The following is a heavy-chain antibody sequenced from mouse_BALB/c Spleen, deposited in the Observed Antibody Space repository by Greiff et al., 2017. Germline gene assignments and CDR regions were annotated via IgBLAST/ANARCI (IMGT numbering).Heavy chain of an antibody. CDR3: TRSYDGYPVAY. Sequence: EVHLVESGGGLVKPGGSLKLSCAASGFTFSSYTMSWVRQTPEKRLEWVATISSGGSYTYYPDSVKGRFTISRDNAKNTLYLQMSSLKSEDTAMYYCTRSYDGYPVAYWGQGTLVTVSA. CDR1: GFTFSSYT. D-gene: IGHD2-3*01. J-gene: IGHJ3*01. CDR2: ISSGGSYT. V-gene: IGHV5-6-4*01.